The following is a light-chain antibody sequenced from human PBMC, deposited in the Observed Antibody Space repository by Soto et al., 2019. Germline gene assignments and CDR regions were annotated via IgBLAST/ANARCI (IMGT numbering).Light chain of an antibody. J-gene: IGLJ2*01. CDR1: SGHSSYI. Sequence: QSVLTQSSSASASLGSSVKLTCTLSSGHSSYIIAWHQQQPGKAPRYLMKLEGSGSYNKGSGVPDRFSGSSSGADRYLTISNLQSEDEADYYCETWDSNVSVFGGGTKVTVL. CDR3: ETWDSNVSV. V-gene: IGLV4-60*03. CDR2: LEGSGSY.